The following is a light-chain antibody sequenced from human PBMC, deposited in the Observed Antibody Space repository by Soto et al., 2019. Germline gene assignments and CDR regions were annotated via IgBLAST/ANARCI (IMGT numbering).Light chain of an antibody. CDR3: QHYSNWPPT. Sequence: EVVMTQSPATLSVSPGERVTLSCRASESVHRNLAWYQQKPGQGPSLLIYYASTMATGVPGRFTGCGSGTEFALTISSLQSEDFGVYHCQHYSNWPPTFGPGTKVQIK. V-gene: IGKV3-15*01. J-gene: IGKJ3*01. CDR1: ESVHRN. CDR2: YAS.